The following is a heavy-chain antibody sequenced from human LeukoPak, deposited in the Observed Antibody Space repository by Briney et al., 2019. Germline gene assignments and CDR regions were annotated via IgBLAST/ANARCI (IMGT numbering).Heavy chain of an antibody. V-gene: IGHV3-48*03. CDR1: GFPFSSYE. J-gene: IGHJ6*04. CDR3: AELGITMIGGV. CDR2: ISSGGTVI. D-gene: IGHD3-10*02. Sequence: GGSLRLSCAASGFPFSSYEMNWVRQAPGKGLEWVSYISSGGTVIYYGDSVKGRFTISRDNAKNSLYLQMNSLRAEDTAVYYCAELGITMIGGVWGKGTTVTISS.